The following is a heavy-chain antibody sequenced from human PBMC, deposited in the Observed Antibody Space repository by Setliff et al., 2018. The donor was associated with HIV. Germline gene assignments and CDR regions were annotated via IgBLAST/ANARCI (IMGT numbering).Heavy chain of an antibody. CDR1: GTSFSDYY. D-gene: IGHD3-3*01. CDR3: ARDRRSIFGVDTKNWFDP. CDR2: VNYSGTT. Sequence: SETLSLTCAVYGTSFSDYYWTWIRQPPGKGLEWIGEVNYSGTTNYNTSLKSRVTISGDTSKKQFSLKLSSVTAADTAVYYCARDRRSIFGVDTKNWFDPWGQGTLVTVSS. J-gene: IGHJ5*02. V-gene: IGHV4-34*01.